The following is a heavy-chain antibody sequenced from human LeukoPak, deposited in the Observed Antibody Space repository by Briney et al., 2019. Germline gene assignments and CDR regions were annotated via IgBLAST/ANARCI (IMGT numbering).Heavy chain of an antibody. CDR2: ISSSSSYI. CDR3: AGLGGWREGDAFDI. D-gene: IGHD2-15*01. CDR1: GFTFSSYG. J-gene: IGHJ3*02. V-gene: IGHV3-21*01. Sequence: GGTLRLSCAASGFTFSSYGMNWVRQAPGKGLEWVSSISSSSSYIYYADSVKGRFTISRDNAKNSLYLQMNSLRAEDTAVYYCAGLGGWREGDAFDIWGQGTMVTVSS.